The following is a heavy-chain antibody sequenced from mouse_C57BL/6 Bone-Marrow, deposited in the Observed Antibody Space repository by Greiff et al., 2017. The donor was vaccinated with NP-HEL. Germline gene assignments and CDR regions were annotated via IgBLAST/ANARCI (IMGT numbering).Heavy chain of an antibody. CDR1: GFSFNTYA. J-gene: IGHJ4*01. CDR2: IRSKSNNYAT. V-gene: IGHV10-1*01. D-gene: IGHD2-4*01. CDR3: TITTRYYAMDY. Sequence: EVMLVESGGGLVQPKGSLKLSCAASGFSFNTYAMNWVRQAPGKGLEWVARIRSKSNNYATYYADSVKDRFTISRDDSESMLYLQMNNLKTEDTAMYYCTITTRYYAMDYWGQGTSVTVSS.